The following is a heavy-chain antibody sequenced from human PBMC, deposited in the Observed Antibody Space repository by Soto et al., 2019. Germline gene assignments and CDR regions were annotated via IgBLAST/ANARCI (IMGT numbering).Heavy chain of an antibody. V-gene: IGHV3-48*03. CDR1: GFTFSSYE. CDR3: ASSKGGSYYYYGMDV. CDR2: ISSSGSTI. D-gene: IGHD1-26*01. J-gene: IGHJ6*02. Sequence: GGSLRLSCAASGFTFSSYEMNWVRQAPGKGLEWVSYISSSGSTIYYADSVKGRFTISRDNAKNSLYLQMNSLRAEDTAVYYCASSKGGSYYYYGMDVWGQGTTVTVSS.